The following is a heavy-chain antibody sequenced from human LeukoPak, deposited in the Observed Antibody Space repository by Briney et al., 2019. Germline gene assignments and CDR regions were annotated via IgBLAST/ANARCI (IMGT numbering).Heavy chain of an antibody. J-gene: IGHJ4*02. V-gene: IGHV3-20*04. CDR3: AGLNSGYDLGLIDY. CDR2: INWNGGST. D-gene: IGHD5-12*01. CDR1: GFTFDDYG. Sequence: GGSLRLSCAASGFTFDDYGMSWVRQAPGKGLEWVSGINWNGGSTGYADSVKGRFTISRDNAKNSLYLQMNSLRAEDTALYYCAGLNSGYDLGLIDYWGQGSLVVVSS.